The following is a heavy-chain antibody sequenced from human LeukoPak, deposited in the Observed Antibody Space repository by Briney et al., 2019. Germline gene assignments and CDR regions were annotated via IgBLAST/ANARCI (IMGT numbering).Heavy chain of an antibody. V-gene: IGHV3-74*01. J-gene: IGHJ4*02. CDR2: INSDGTST. Sequence: GGSLRLSCAASGFTFSIYWMHWVRQAPGKGLVWVSRINSDGTSTGYADSVRGRFTISRDNAEDTLYLQMNSLGAEDTAVYYCARDFDQPSVNWGQGTLVTVSS. CDR1: GFTFSIYW. CDR3: ARDFDQPSVN. D-gene: IGHD3-9*01.